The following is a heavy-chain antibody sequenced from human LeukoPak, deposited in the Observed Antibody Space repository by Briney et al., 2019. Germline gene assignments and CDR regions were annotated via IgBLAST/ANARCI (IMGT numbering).Heavy chain of an antibody. V-gene: IGHV1-18*04. D-gene: IGHD3-10*01. CDR2: ISAYNGNT. CDR1: GYTFTSYY. Sequence: ASVKVSRKASGYTFTSYYMHWVRQAPGQGLEWMGWISAYNGNTNYAQKLQVRVSMTTDTSTTTAYMELRRLRSDDTAVYYCARESGSGSYFDYWGRGTLVTVSS. CDR3: ARESGSGSYFDY. J-gene: IGHJ4*02.